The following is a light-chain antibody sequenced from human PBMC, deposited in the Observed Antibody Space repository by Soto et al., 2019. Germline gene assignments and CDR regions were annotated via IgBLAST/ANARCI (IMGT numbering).Light chain of an antibody. CDR3: QQYNNWPRT. V-gene: IGKV3-15*01. J-gene: IGKJ1*01. CDR2: GAS. Sequence: EIVMTQSPATLSASPGERATLSCRASQRVSSDLAWYHQKPGQAPRLLIYGASTRATGIPARFSGSGSGTEFTLTINSLQSEDFAVYYCQQYNNWPRTFGQGTKVEIK. CDR1: QRVSSD.